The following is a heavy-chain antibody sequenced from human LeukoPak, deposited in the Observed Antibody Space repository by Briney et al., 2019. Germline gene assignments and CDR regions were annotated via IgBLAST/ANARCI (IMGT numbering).Heavy chain of an antibody. V-gene: IGHV3-48*03. J-gene: IGHJ6*02. CDR2: ISSSGSTI. D-gene: IGHD3-22*01. Sequence: PGGSLRLSYAASGFTFSSYEMNWVRQAPGKGLGWVSYISSSGSTIYYADSVKGRFTISRDNAKDSLYLQMNSLRVEDTAVYYCARLFYYDSSGVYGMDVWGQGTTVTVSS. CDR1: GFTFSSYE. CDR3: ARLFYYDSSGVYGMDV.